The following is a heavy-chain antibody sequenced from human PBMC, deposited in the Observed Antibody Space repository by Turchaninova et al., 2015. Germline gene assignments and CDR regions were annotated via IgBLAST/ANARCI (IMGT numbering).Heavy chain of an antibody. D-gene: IGHD3-22*01. V-gene: IGHV2-70*11. CDR3: TRTLPSGYDDY. CDR2: IDWEYDT. Sequence: CTFSGFSLDCRGRCGSLSRQPPAKALHWLARIDWEYDTYYSTPLKTRLTISKATSKNQVVLTMTNMDPVDTATYYCTRTLPSGYDDYWGQGTLVTVSS. J-gene: IGHJ4*02. CDR1: GFSLDCRGRC.